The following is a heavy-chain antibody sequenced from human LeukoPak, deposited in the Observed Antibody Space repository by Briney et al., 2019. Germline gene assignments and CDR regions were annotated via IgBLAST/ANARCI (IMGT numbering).Heavy chain of an antibody. CDR2: ISAYNGNT. CDR3: ARDVLPYYYGSGSLDY. D-gene: IGHD3-10*01. Sequence: GASVKVSCKASGYTFTSYGISWVRQAPGQGLEWMGWISAYNGNTNYAQKLQGRVTMTTDTSTSTAYMELRSLRSDDTAVYYCARDVLPYYYGSGSLDYWGQGTLVTVSS. V-gene: IGHV1-18*01. J-gene: IGHJ4*02. CDR1: GYTFTSYG.